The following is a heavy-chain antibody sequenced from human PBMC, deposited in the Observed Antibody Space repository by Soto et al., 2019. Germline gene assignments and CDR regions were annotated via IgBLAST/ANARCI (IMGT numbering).Heavy chain of an antibody. D-gene: IGHD3-10*01. V-gene: IGHV4-31*03. CDR3: ARDQSYYGSGSYKVDYYYMDV. CDR2: IYYSGST. Sequence: TSETLSLTCTVSGGSISSGGYYWSWIRQHPGKGLEWIGYIYYSGSTYYNPSLKSRVTISVDTSKNQFSLKLSSVTAADTAVYYCARDQSYYGSGSYKVDYYYMDVWGKGTTVTVSS. J-gene: IGHJ6*03. CDR1: GGSISSGGYY.